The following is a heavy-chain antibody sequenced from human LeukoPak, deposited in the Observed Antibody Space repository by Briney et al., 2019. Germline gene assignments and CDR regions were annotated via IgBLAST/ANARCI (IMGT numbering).Heavy chain of an antibody. CDR1: GFSFGTNA. CDR3: ARVTGSSSSNYYYYYYMDV. CDR2: TSYDGIHK. Sequence: GRSLRLSCAASGFSFGTNAMHWVRQAPGKGLEWVAVTSYDGIHKYYADSVKGRFTISRDTAKNTLYLQMNSLRAEDSAVYYCARVTGSSSSNYYYYYYMDVWGKGTTVTVSS. J-gene: IGHJ6*03. V-gene: IGHV3-30-3*01. D-gene: IGHD6-13*01.